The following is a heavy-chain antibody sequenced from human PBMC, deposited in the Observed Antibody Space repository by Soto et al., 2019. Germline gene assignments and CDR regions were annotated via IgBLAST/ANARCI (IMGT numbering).Heavy chain of an antibody. Sequence: PXETRSLACTVDGGSISSGGYYWSWIRQHPGKGLEWIGYIYYSGSTYYNPSLKSRVTISVDTSKNQFSLKLSSVTAADTAVYYCARGVADYDSSGPPDYWGQGTLVTVSS. J-gene: IGHJ4*02. CDR3: ARGVADYDSSGPPDY. D-gene: IGHD3-22*01. CDR1: GGSISSGGYY. CDR2: IYYSGST. V-gene: IGHV4-31*03.